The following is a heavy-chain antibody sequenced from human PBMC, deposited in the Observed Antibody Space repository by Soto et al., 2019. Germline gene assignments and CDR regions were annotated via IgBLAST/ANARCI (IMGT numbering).Heavy chain of an antibody. CDR1: GGSFSGYY. Sequence: QVQLQQWGAGLLKPSETLSLTCAVYGGSFSGYYWSWIRQPPGQGLEWIGEINHSGSTNYNPSLKSRLTLSVDTSKKQFSLKLSSVTAADTAVYYCARGRWDIVVVVAASRFDYWGQGTLVTVSS. CDR3: ARGRWDIVVVVAASRFDY. D-gene: IGHD2-15*01. CDR2: INHSGST. V-gene: IGHV4-34*01. J-gene: IGHJ4*02.